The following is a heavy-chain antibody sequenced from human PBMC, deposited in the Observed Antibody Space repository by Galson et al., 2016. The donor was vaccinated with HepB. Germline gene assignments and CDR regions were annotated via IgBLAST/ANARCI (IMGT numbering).Heavy chain of an antibody. J-gene: IGHJ3*02. D-gene: IGHD4-23*01. CDR1: GGSISPFF. CDR3: ARSYGGYAFDI. V-gene: IGHV4-59*01. CDR2: IYYSGTT. Sequence: ETLSLTCTVSGGSISPFFWSWIRQPPGKGLEWTAYIYYSGTTNYNPSLNSRVTISLDTSKSQFSLKVTSVTAADTAVYYCARSYGGYAFDIWGQGTMVTVSS.